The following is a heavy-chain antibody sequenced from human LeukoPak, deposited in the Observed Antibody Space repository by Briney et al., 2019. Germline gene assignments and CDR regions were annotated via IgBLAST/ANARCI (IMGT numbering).Heavy chain of an antibody. J-gene: IGHJ5*02. CDR3: AKSSGNSVSNWFDP. V-gene: IGHV3-23*01. CDR2: VTGGVGST. D-gene: IGHD4-23*01. CDR1: GFTFNNYA. Sequence: GGSLRLSCAASGFTFNNYAMNWVRQAPGKGLEWVSTVTGGVGSTYYADSVKGRFTISRDNSKNTLYLQMYSLRAEDTAVYYCAKSSGNSVSNWFDPWGQGTLVTVSS.